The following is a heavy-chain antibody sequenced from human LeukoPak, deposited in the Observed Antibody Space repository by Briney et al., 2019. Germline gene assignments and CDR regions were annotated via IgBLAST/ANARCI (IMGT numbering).Heavy chain of an antibody. D-gene: IGHD3-3*02. CDR1: GASVSAYY. CDR3: VLVRLAGLFDP. V-gene: IGHV4-59*02. Sequence: SETLSLTCTVSGASVSAYYWTWIRQPPGKRLEWLGYIHYSGSTNYNPSLNSRVTMSLDASKNQFSLKLSSVSAADTAVYYCVLVRLAGLFDPWGQGTLVTVSS. CDR2: IHYSGST. J-gene: IGHJ5*02.